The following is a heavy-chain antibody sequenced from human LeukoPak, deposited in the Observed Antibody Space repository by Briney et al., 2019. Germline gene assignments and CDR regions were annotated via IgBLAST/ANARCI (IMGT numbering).Heavy chain of an antibody. J-gene: IGHJ2*01. CDR1: GFTFSSYE. D-gene: IGHD4-17*01. V-gene: IGHV3-48*03. Sequence: GGSLRLSCTASGFTFSSYEMNWVRQAPGKGLEWVSYISSSGSTMYYADSVKGRFTISRDNAKNSLYLQMSSLRAEDTALYYCAGGGSTLTFWYFDLWGRGTLVTVSS. CDR2: ISSSGSTM. CDR3: AGGGSTLTFWYFDL.